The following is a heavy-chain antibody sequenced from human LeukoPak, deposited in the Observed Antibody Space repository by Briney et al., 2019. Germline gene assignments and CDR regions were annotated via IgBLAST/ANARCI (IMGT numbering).Heavy chain of an antibody. CDR1: GYNFISYW. CDR2: IYPGDSAT. CDR3: ARRWAVAGAFDY. Sequence: GESLKISCKGSGYNFISYWIGWVRQMPGKGLEWMAMIYPGDSATRYSPSFQGQVTVSADKSISTAYLQWSSLKASDTAMYYCARRWAVAGAFDYWGQGTLVTVSS. V-gene: IGHV5-51*01. D-gene: IGHD6-19*01. J-gene: IGHJ4*02.